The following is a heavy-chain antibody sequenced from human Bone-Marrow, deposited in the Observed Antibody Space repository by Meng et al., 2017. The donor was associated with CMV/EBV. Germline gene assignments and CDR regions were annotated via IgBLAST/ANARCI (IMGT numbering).Heavy chain of an antibody. V-gene: IGHV3-23*01. Sequence: GESLKISCTASGFTFDTSAMSWVRQAPGKGLEWVSSISGSGGNIYYSDSVKGRFTISRDNSRKTLFLQADSLRAEDTALYYCAKGRAGYSGGYLGDSWGQGTLVTVSS. CDR1: GFTFDTSA. CDR2: ISGSGGNI. D-gene: IGHD1-26*01. CDR3: AKGRAGYSGGYLGDS. J-gene: IGHJ4*02.